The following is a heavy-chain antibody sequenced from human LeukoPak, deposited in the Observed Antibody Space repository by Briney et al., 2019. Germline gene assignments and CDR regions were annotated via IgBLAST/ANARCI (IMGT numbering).Heavy chain of an antibody. CDR1: GYTFANYW. V-gene: IGHV5-51*01. D-gene: IGHD3-3*01. Sequence: GESLKISCKVSGYTFANYWIGWARQMPAKGLEWVGIFYPAESRVRYGPSFRGQVTISVDKSISTAYLQWNSLKASDSAMYYCARSSKSAFDYWGQGTLVSVSS. J-gene: IGHJ4*02. CDR3: ARSSKSAFDY. CDR2: FYPAESRV.